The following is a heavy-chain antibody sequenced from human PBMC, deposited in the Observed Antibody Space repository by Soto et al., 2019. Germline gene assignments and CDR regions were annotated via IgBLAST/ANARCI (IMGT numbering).Heavy chain of an antibody. Sequence: ASVKVSCKASGYTFTSYGISWVRQAPGQGLEWMGWISAYNGNTNYAQKLQGRVTMTTDTSTSTAYIELRSLRSDDTAVYYCARAKGSIVVVVAAKDRDAFDIWGQGTMVTVSS. CDR2: ISAYNGNT. CDR1: GYTFTSYG. D-gene: IGHD2-15*01. J-gene: IGHJ3*02. CDR3: ARAKGSIVVVVAAKDRDAFDI. V-gene: IGHV1-18*01.